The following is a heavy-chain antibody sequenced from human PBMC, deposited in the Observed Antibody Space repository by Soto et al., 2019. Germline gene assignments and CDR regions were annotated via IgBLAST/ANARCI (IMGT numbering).Heavy chain of an antibody. D-gene: IGHD6-19*01. Sequence: EVQLVESGGGLVKPGGSLRLSCAASGFTFSSYSMNWVRQAPGKGLEWVSSISSSSSYIYYADSVKGRFTISRDNAKNSLDLQMNSLGAEDTAVYYCARGIAVAGTTYYYYGRDVWGQGTTVTVSS. CDR3: ARGIAVAGTTYYYYGRDV. CDR1: GFTFSSYS. V-gene: IGHV3-21*01. CDR2: ISSSSSYI. J-gene: IGHJ6*02.